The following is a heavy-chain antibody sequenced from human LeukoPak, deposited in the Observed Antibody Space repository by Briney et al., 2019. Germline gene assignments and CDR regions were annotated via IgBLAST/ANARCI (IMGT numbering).Heavy chain of an antibody. V-gene: IGHV3-21*01. CDR3: ARVLGRYQMLGSFDS. J-gene: IGHJ4*02. D-gene: IGHD2-2*01. CDR1: GFAFNIYS. Sequence: PGGSLRLSCVASGFAFNIYSMNWVRQAPGKGLEWVSFISSSSGYIYYAGSVKGRFTISRDNAKNSLYLQVNSLRAEDTAVYFCARVLGRYQMLGSFDSWGQGTLVTVSS. CDR2: ISSSSGYI.